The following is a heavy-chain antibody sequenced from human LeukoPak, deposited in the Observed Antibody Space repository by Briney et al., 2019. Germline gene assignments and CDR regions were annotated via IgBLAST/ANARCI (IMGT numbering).Heavy chain of an antibody. CDR3: ARGLHGDQYYYYYYMDV. D-gene: IGHD4-17*01. Sequence: GASVKVSCKASGGTFSSYAISWVRQAPGQGLEWMGGIIPIFGTANYAQKFQGRVTITADESTSTAYMELSSLRSEDTAVYYCARGLHGDQYYYYYYMDVWGKGTTVTVSS. V-gene: IGHV1-69*01. CDR1: GGTFSSYA. CDR2: IIPIFGTA. J-gene: IGHJ6*03.